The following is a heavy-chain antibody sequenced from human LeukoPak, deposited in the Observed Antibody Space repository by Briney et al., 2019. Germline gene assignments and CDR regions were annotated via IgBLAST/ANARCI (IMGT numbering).Heavy chain of an antibody. V-gene: IGHV1-69*05. CDR1: GGTFSSYA. Sequence: SEKVSCKASGGTFSSYAISWVRQAPGQGLEWMGGIIPIFGTANYAQKFQGRVTITTDESTSTAYMELSSLGSEDTAVYYCARRYYCSGGSCYSVIIVGAFDIWGQGTMVTVSS. CDR3: ARRYYCSGGSCYSVIIVGAFDI. J-gene: IGHJ3*02. CDR2: IIPIFGTA. D-gene: IGHD2-15*01.